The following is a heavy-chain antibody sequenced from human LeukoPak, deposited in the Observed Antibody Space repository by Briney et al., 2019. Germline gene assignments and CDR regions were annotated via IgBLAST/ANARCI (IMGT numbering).Heavy chain of an antibody. Sequence: GGSLRLSCAASGFTFSSYGVHWVRQAPGKGLEWVAVISYDGSNKYYADSVKGRFTISRDNSKNTLYLQMNSLRAEDTAVYYCAKDVSYSSGWFFDYWGQGTLVTVSS. CDR1: GFTFSSYG. J-gene: IGHJ4*02. CDR2: ISYDGSNK. D-gene: IGHD6-19*01. V-gene: IGHV3-30*18. CDR3: AKDVSYSSGWFFDY.